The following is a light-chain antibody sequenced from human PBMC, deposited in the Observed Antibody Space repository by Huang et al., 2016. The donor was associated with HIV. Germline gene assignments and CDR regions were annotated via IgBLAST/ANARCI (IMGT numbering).Light chain of an antibody. Sequence: DIQMTQSPSSLSASVGDRVTITCRASQGIIKYLSWNQWRPGKAPRLLIYDASSLQRGVPSRFSGSGSGTEFTLTITSLQPDDFATYYCQQGDNIPYTFGQGTRLEI. V-gene: IGKV1-39*01. J-gene: IGKJ2*01. CDR3: QQGDNIPYT. CDR1: QGIIKY. CDR2: DAS.